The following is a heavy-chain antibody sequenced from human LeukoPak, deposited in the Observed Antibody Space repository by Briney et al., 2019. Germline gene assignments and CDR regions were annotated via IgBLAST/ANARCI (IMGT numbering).Heavy chain of an antibody. J-gene: IGHJ4*02. D-gene: IGHD3-9*01. CDR3: AKGNYDILTGYLYYFDY. CDR1: GFTFSSYG. V-gene: IGHV3-23*01. Sequence: PGGSLRLSCAASGFTFSSYGMSWVRQAPGKGLEWVSAISGSGTSTYYADSVKGRFIISRDNSKNTLYLQMNSLRAEDTAVYYCAKGNYDILTGYLYYFDYWGQGTLVTVSS. CDR2: ISGSGTST.